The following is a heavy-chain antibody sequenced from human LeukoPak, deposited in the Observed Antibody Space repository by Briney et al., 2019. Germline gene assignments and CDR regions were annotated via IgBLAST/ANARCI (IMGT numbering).Heavy chain of an antibody. Sequence: PGGSLRLSCAASGLTFSSYEMNWVRQAPGKGLEWVSYISSSGSTIYYADSVKGRFTISRDNAKNSLYLQMNSLRAEDTAVYYCARNRGEPLDYWGQGTLVTVSS. CDR1: GLTFSSYE. V-gene: IGHV3-48*03. CDR3: ARNRGEPLDY. CDR2: ISSSGSTI. D-gene: IGHD4-17*01. J-gene: IGHJ4*02.